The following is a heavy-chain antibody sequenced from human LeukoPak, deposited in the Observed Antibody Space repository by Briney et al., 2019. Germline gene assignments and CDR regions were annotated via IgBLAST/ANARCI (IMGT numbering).Heavy chain of an antibody. CDR3: AKRGVVIRVILVGFHKAAYYFDS. Sequence: GGSLRLSCAASGFTFSSYGMHWVRQAPGKGLEWVAVIWYDGSNKYYADSVKGRLTISRDNPKNTLYLQMNSLRAEDTAVYFCAKRGVVIRVILVGFHKAAYYFDSWGQGALVTVSS. D-gene: IGHD3-22*01. CDR1: GFTFSSYG. J-gene: IGHJ4*02. CDR2: IWYDGSNK. V-gene: IGHV3-33*06.